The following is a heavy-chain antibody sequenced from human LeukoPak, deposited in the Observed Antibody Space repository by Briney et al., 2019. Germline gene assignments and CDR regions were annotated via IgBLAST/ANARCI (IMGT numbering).Heavy chain of an antibody. CDR2: VVPMFGIR. D-gene: IGHD5-12*01. CDR3: ATEPSRSYSFDHLDF. V-gene: IGHV1-69*04. Sequence: GASVKVSCKTSGGTFNNCAISWVRQAPGQGLEWMGRVVPMFGIRNYPQTFRGRVNITADKATNTVYMELRSLRAEDTAIYYCATEPSRSYSFDHLDFWGLGTPVTVSS. J-gene: IGHJ4*02. CDR1: GGTFNNCA.